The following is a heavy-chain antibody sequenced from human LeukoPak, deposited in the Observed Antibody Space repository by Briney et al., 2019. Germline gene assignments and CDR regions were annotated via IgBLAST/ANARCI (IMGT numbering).Heavy chain of an antibody. Sequence: GASVKVSCKASGGTFSSYTITWVRQAPGQGLEWMGWINTNTGNPTYAQGFTGRFVFSLDTSVSTAYLQISSLKAEDTAVYYCARDQSRGDDYGDYVRFDPWGQGTLVTVSS. J-gene: IGHJ5*02. CDR3: ARDQSRGDDYGDYVRFDP. CDR1: GGTFSSYT. V-gene: IGHV7-4-1*02. CDR2: INTNTGNP. D-gene: IGHD4-17*01.